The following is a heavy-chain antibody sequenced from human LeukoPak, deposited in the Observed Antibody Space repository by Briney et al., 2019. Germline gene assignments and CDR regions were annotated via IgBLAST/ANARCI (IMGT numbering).Heavy chain of an antibody. J-gene: IGHJ5*02. CDR2: ISSSSSYI. Sequence: GGSLRLSCAASGFTFSSYSMNWVRQAPVKGLEWVSSISSSSSYIYYADSVKGRFTISRDNAKNSLYLQMNSLRAEDTAVYYCARDSRGWYLAHWFDPWGQGTLVTASS. CDR3: ARDSRGWYLAHWFDP. CDR1: GFTFSSYS. D-gene: IGHD6-19*01. V-gene: IGHV3-21*01.